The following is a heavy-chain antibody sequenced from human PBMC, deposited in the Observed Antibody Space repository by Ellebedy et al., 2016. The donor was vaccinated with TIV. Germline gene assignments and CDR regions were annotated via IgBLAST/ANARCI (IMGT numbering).Heavy chain of an antibody. J-gene: IGHJ4*01. D-gene: IGHD1-26*01. V-gene: IGHV3-33*01. Sequence: PAGSLRLSCAASGFIFRNYGMHWVRPAPGKGLNWVATIWHAGSNNLYVGSVRGRFTISRDNSKNTLYLEMNSLRVEDTAVSYCARAHGTKPPFWGQGTQVTVSS. CDR2: IWHAGSNN. CDR1: GFIFRNYG. CDR3: ARAHGTKPPF.